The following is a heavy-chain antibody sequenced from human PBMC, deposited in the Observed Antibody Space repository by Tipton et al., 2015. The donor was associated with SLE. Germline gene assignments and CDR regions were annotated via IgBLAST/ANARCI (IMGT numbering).Heavy chain of an antibody. D-gene: IGHD3-3*01. V-gene: IGHV4-61*02. CDR1: GGSISSGSYS. Sequence: TLSLTCTVSGGSISSGSYSWSWIRQPAGKGLEWIGRIYISGSTKYNPSLKSRVPISVDTSKNQFSLKLSSVTAADTAVYYCARDPGVVGWVNDAFDIWGQGTMVTVSS. CDR3: ARDPGVVGWVNDAFDI. J-gene: IGHJ3*02. CDR2: IYISGST.